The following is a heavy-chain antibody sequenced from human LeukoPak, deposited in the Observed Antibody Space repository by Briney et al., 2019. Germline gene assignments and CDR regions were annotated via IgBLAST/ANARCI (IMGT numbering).Heavy chain of an antibody. CDR2: IYPGDSNT. CDR1: GYSFTSYW. D-gene: IGHD5-12*01. V-gene: IGHV5-51*01. J-gene: IGHJ6*03. CDR3: AXHVDYFYYMDV. Sequence: GESLKISCKGSGYSFTSYWIGWVRQMPGKGLEWMGIIYPGDSNTRYSPSFQGQVTISADKYISTAYLQWSSVKAWDTAIYYCAXHVDYFYYMDVWGKGTTVTVSS.